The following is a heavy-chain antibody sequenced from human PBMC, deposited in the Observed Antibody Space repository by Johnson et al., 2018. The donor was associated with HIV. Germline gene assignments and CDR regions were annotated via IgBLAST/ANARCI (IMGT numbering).Heavy chain of an antibody. Sequence: QVQLVESGGGLVKPGGSLRLSCAASGFNFTDYYLNWVRQAPGKGLEWVSHISSSGSTKKYADSVRGRLTVSRDNAKNSLYLQMNSLKTEDTAVYYCTTASPPYYNFWSGYGAFDIWGQGTMVTVSS. J-gene: IGHJ3*02. CDR3: TTASPPYYNFWSGYGAFDI. V-gene: IGHV3-11*01. CDR1: GFNFTDYY. D-gene: IGHD3-3*01. CDR2: ISSSGSTK.